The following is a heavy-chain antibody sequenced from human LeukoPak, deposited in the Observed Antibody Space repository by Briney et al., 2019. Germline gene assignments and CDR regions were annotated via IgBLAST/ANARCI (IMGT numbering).Heavy chain of an antibody. J-gene: IGHJ6*03. CDR2: INSEGSST. Sequence: GGSLRLSCAASGLTFSSSWMHWFRQPPGKGLVGASRINSEGSSTTYADSVRGRFTISRDNGKSTLYLHMNSLRAEDTAVYYCARVGGGVVTDYYYYYYMDVWGKGTTVTISS. D-gene: IGHD3-16*01. V-gene: IGHV3-74*01. CDR3: ARVGGGVVTDYYYYYYMDV. CDR1: GLTFSSSW.